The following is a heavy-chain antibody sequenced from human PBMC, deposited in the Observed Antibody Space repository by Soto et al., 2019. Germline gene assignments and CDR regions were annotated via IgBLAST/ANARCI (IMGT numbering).Heavy chain of an antibody. D-gene: IGHD5-18*01. J-gene: IGHJ5*02. Sequence: PGGSLRLSCAASGFTFSSYGMHWVRQAPGKGLEWVAVISYDGGNKYYADSVKGRFTISRDNSKNTLYLQMSSLRAEDTAVYYCAKRGYGRYNWFDPWGQGTLVTVSS. V-gene: IGHV3-30*18. CDR3: AKRGYGRYNWFDP. CDR1: GFTFSSYG. CDR2: ISYDGGNK.